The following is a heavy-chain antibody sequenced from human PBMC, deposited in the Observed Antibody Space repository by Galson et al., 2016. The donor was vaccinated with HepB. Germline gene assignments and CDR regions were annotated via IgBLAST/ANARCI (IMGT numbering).Heavy chain of an antibody. J-gene: IGHJ4*02. CDR1: GFTFSSYA. Sequence: SLRLSCAASGFTFSSYAMSWVRQAPGKGLEWVSAISNTGGSTYYADSVKGRFTISRDNSKNTLYLQMNSLRAEDTALYYCAKDTGDDFWIGYYQIFDSWGQGTLVTVSS. CDR3: AKDTGDDFWIGYYQIFDS. D-gene: IGHD3-3*01. V-gene: IGHV3-23*01. CDR2: ISNTGGST.